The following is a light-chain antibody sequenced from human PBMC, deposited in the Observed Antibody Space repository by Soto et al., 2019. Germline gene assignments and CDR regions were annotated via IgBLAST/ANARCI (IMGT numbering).Light chain of an antibody. CDR2: AAS. V-gene: IGKV1-27*01. CDR3: QKYNSAPRT. J-gene: IGKJ1*01. Sequence: DIQMTQSPSPLSASVGDRVTITCRARQGISDYLVWYQQKPGKVPKLLIYAASTLQSGVPSRFSGTGSGTDFTLTISSLQPEDVATYYCQKYNSAPRTFGQGTKVEIK. CDR1: QGISDY.